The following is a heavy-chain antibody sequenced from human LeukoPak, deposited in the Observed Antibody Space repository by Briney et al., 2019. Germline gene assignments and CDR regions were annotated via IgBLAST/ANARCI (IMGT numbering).Heavy chain of an antibody. D-gene: IGHD3-10*01. J-gene: IGHJ5*02. V-gene: IGHV5-51*01. CDR3: ARVVTMVRGVAIGRDNWFDP. CDR2: IYPGDSDT. Sequence: GESLKISCKGSGYSFTSYWIGWVRQMPRKGLEWMGIIYPGDSDTRYSPSFQGQVTISADKSISTAYLQWSSLKASDTAMYYCARVVTMVRGVAIGRDNWFDPWGQGTLVTVSS. CDR1: GYSFTSYW.